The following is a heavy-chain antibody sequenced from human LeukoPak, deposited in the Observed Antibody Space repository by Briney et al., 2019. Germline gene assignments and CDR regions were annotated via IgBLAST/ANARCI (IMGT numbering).Heavy chain of an antibody. Sequence: GASEKVSCKASGYTFTGYYMHWVRQAPGQGLEWMGWINPNSGGTNYAQKFQGWVTMTRDTSISTAYMELSRLRSDDTAVYYCARGGGGSAVWDIFDYWGQGTLVTVSS. J-gene: IGHJ4*02. CDR2: INPNSGGT. CDR3: ARGGGGSAVWDIFDY. CDR1: GYTFTGYY. V-gene: IGHV1-2*04. D-gene: IGHD3-16*01.